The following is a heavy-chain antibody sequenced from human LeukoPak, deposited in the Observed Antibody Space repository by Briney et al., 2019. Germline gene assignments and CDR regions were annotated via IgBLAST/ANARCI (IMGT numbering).Heavy chain of an antibody. V-gene: IGHV3-30*18. J-gene: IGHJ4*02. CDR1: GFTFSSYG. CDR2: VSYDGSNK. Sequence: GGSLRLSCAASGFTFSSYGMHWVRQAPGKGLEWVAVVSYDGSNKYYADSVKGRFTISRDNSKNTLYLQMNSLRAEDTAVYYCAKDKDYGFDYWGQGTLVTVSS. D-gene: IGHD4-17*01. CDR3: AKDKDYGFDY.